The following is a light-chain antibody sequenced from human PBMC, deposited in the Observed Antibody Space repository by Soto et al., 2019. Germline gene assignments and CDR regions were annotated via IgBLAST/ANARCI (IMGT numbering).Light chain of an antibody. CDR3: QQLRSYPLT. Sequence: VMTQSPATLSVSRGERATLSCRASQSISRNLAWYHQKPGQAPRLLIYGASNRATGIPARFSGSESGTDFTLNIRRLEPEDVAVDEGQQLRSYPLTFGGGTKV. CDR1: QSISRN. V-gene: IGKV3D-15*01. J-gene: IGKJ4*01. CDR2: GAS.